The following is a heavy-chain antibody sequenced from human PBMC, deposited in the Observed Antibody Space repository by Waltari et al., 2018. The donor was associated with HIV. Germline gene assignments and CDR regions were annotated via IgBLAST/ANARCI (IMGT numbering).Heavy chain of an antibody. Sequence: LVESGGGVVQPGRSLRLSCAASGFTFSSYGMHWVRQAPGKGLEWVAVIWYDGSNKYYADSVKGRFTISSDNSKNTLYLQINSLRAEDTAVYYCARDRGWDSSSGDDPPLGFYYGMDVWGQGTTVTVSS. D-gene: IGHD6-13*01. CDR3: ARDRGWDSSSGDDPPLGFYYGMDV. CDR1: GFTFSSYG. J-gene: IGHJ6*02. V-gene: IGHV3-33*01. CDR2: IWYDGSNK.